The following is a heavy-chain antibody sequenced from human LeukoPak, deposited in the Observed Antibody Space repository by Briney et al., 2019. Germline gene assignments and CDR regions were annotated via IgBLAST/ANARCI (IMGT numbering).Heavy chain of an antibody. V-gene: IGHV3-49*04. CDR3: TADHSY. J-gene: IGHJ4*02. CDR1: GFTFCDYA. CDR2: IRSKGYGRTT. Sequence: GGSLRLSCTASGFTFCDYAMSWVRQAPGKGLEWVGFIRSKGYGRTTEYAASVKGRFTISRDDSKNTLYLQMNSLKTEDTAVYYCTADHSYWGLGTLVTVSS.